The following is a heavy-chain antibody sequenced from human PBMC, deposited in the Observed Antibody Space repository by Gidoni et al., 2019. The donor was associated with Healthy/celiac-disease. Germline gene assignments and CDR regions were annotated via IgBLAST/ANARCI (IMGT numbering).Heavy chain of an antibody. CDR2: ITPIFGTA. CDR3: AREEAHDYGDPNWFDP. J-gene: IGHJ5*02. Sequence: QVQLVQSGAEVKKPGSSVKLSCKASGGTFSSYAISWVRQAPGQGLEWMGGITPIFGTANYAQKFQGRVTITADESTSTAYMELSSLRSEDTAVYYCAREEAHDYGDPNWFDPWGQGTLVTVSS. V-gene: IGHV1-69*01. CDR1: GGTFSSYA. D-gene: IGHD4-17*01.